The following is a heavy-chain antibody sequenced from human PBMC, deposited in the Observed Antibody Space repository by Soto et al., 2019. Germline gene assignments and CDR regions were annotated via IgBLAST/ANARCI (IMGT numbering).Heavy chain of an antibody. J-gene: IGHJ4*02. D-gene: IGHD4-17*01. Sequence: QVTLKESGPVLVKPTETLTLTCTVSGFSLSNARMGVSWIRQPPGKALEWLAHIFSNAEKSYSTSLKSRLTISKATSKSQVVLTMTNMDPVDTATYYCARRTTVTTFDYWGQGTLVTVSS. V-gene: IGHV2-26*01. CDR3: ARRTTVTTFDY. CDR1: GFSLSNARMG. CDR2: IFSNAEK.